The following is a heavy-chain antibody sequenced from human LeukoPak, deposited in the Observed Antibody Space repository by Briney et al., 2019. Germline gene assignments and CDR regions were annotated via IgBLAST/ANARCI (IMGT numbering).Heavy chain of an antibody. CDR2: IYYSGST. CDR3: ASHPLRGGYYYGMDV. Sequence: PSETLSLTCTVSGGSISSYYWSWIRQPPGKGLEGIGYIYYSGSTNYNPSLKSRVTISVDTSKNQFSLKLSSVTAADTAVYYCASHPLRGGYYYGMDVWGQGTTVTVSS. CDR1: GGSISSYY. V-gene: IGHV4-59*08. J-gene: IGHJ6*02. D-gene: IGHD3-10*01.